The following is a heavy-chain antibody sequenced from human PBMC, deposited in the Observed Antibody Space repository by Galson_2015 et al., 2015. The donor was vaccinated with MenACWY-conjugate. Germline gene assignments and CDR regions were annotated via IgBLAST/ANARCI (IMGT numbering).Heavy chain of an antibody. Sequence: ETLSLTCNISGASIISTKWWSWVRQPPGEGLEWIAETHHSGRTNYNPSLKGRVIISVDKSKNQFSLDLYSVTAADTAVYYCATQSAFYQDYWGQGTLVSVSS. D-gene: IGHD2-2*01. CDR3: ATQSAFYQDY. V-gene: IGHV4-4*02. CDR1: GASIISTKW. CDR2: THHSGRT. J-gene: IGHJ4*02.